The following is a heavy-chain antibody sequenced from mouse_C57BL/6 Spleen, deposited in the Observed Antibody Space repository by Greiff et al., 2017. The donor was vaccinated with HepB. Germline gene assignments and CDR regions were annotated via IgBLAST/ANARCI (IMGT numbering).Heavy chain of an antibody. D-gene: IGHD2-2*01. CDR1: GYTFTSYW. J-gene: IGHJ2*01. CDR2: IDPSDSYT. CDR3: AKEGGLRRDGFDY. V-gene: IGHV1-69*01. Sequence: VQLQQPGAELVMPGASVKLSCKASGYTFTSYWMHWVKQRPGQGLEWIGEIDPSDSYTNYNQKFKGKSTLTVDKSSSTAYMQLSSLTSEDSAVYYCAKEGGLRRDGFDYWGQGTTLTVSS.